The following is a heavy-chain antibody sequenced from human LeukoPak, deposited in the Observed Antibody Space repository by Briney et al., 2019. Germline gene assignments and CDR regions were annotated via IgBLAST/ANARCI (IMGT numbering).Heavy chain of an antibody. V-gene: IGHV3-66*01. D-gene: IGHD6-13*01. CDR2: IYSGGST. J-gene: IGHJ4*02. CDR3: ARVRYSSSWYTS. Sequence: GGSLRLSCAASGSTVSSNYMSWVRQAPGKGLEWVSVIYSGGSTYYADSVEGRFTISRDNSKNTLYLQMNSLRAEDTAVYYCARVRYSSSWYTSWGQGTLVTVSS. CDR1: GSTVSSNY.